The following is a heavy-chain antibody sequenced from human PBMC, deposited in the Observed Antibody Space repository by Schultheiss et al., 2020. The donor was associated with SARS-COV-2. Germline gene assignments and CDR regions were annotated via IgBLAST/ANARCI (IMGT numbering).Heavy chain of an antibody. V-gene: IGHV3-30*15. CDR1: GFTFNAYS. J-gene: IGHJ4*02. D-gene: IGHD1-26*01. Sequence: GGSLRLSCTASGFTFNAYSMHWVRQAPGKGLEWVAVISNYGTNKYYADSVKGRFTISRDNSRNTLYLQMSSLRGDDTAVYYCARYRGHFDYWGQGTLVTVSS. CDR3: ARYRGHFDY. CDR2: ISNYGTNK.